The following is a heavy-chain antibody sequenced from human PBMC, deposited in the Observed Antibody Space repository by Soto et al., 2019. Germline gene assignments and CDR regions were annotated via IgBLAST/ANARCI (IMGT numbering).Heavy chain of an antibody. CDR1: GYAFIKYG. D-gene: IGHD2-2*01. CDR3: ARVGPIVVEPRAANFYFYPGMDV. J-gene: IGHJ6*02. Sequence: QVQLKQSGGEVKNSGASVKVSCQSAGYAFIKYGINWVRQAPGKGLEWLGWISPYNVDTNYAQSLQDRITMNRDTSTSIAYMELRKLRSNDTAVYYCARVGPIVVEPRAANFYFYPGMDVWGQGTTVIVS. V-gene: IGHV1-18*01. CDR2: ISPYNVDT.